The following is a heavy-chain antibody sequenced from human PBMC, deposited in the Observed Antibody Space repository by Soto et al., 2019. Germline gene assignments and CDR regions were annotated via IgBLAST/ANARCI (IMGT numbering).Heavy chain of an antibody. V-gene: IGHV4-61*01. CDR1: GGSMSSSSYY. CDR3: ARDYYDSSGYSVYNWFDP. Sequence: PSETLSLTCTVSGGSMSSSSYYWSWIRQPPGKGLEWIGYIYYSGSTNYNPSLKSRVTISVDTSKNQFSLKLSSVTAADTAVYYCARDYYDSSGYSVYNWFDPWGQGTLVTVSS. CDR2: IYYSGST. D-gene: IGHD3-22*01. J-gene: IGHJ5*02.